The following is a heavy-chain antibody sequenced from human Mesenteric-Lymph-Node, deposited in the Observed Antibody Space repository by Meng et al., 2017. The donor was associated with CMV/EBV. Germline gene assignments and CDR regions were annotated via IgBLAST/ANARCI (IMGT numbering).Heavy chain of an antibody. D-gene: IGHD1-26*01. CDR2: INPNSGGT. Sequence: ASVKVSCKASGYTFTGYYMHWVRQAPGQGREWMGWINPNSGGTNYAQKFQGRVTMTRDTSISTAYMELSRLRSDDKAVYYCARVDSGSNYAFDIWGQGTMVTVSS. V-gene: IGHV1-2*02. J-gene: IGHJ3*02. CDR1: GYTFTGYY. CDR3: ARVDSGSNYAFDI.